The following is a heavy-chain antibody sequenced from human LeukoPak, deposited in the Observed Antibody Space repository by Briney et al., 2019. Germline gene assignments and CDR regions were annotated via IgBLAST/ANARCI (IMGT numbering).Heavy chain of an antibody. CDR3: ARAGAWWELLHFDY. D-gene: IGHD1-26*01. CDR2: IKQDGSEK. Sequence: GGSLRLSCAASGCTFSRYWMSWVRQAPGRGLEWVANIKQDGSEKYYVDSVKGRFTISRDNAKNSLYLQMNSLRAEDTAVYYCARAGAWWELLHFDYWGQGTLATVSS. CDR1: GCTFSRYW. J-gene: IGHJ4*02. V-gene: IGHV3-7*04.